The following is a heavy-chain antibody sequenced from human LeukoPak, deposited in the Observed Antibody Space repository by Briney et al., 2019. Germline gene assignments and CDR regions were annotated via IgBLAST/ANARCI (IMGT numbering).Heavy chain of an antibody. CDR1: GYSFNTYW. Sequence: GESLKISCKGSGYSFNTYWIGWMRQMPGKGLEWMGIIYPGDSDARYSPSFEGQVTISADKSISTAYLQWSSLKASDTAMYYCATGGYCSGGSCYSFFDYWGQGTLVTVSS. J-gene: IGHJ4*02. V-gene: IGHV5-51*01. CDR2: IYPGDSDA. CDR3: ATGGYCSGGSCYSFFDY. D-gene: IGHD2-15*01.